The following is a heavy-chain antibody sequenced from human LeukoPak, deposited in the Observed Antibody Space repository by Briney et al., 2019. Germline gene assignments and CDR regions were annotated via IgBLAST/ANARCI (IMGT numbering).Heavy chain of an antibody. CDR2: INPSGGST. Sequence: ASVKVSCKASGYTFTSYYMHWVRQAPGQGLEWMGIINPSGGSTSYAQKFQGRVTITADESTSTAYMELSSLRSEDTAVYYCASNDDSSGYYNPRDFYYYYGMDVWGQGTTVTVSS. V-gene: IGHV1-46*01. CDR1: GYTFTSYY. D-gene: IGHD3-22*01. CDR3: ASNDDSSGYYNPRDFYYYYGMDV. J-gene: IGHJ6*02.